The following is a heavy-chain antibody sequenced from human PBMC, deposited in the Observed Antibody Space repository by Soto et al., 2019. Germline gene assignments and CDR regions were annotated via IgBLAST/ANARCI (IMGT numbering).Heavy chain of an antibody. CDR1: GFTFSSYW. J-gene: IGHJ4*02. D-gene: IGHD2-15*01. V-gene: IGHV3-74*01. Sequence: PGGSLRLSCAASGFTFSSYWMHWVRQAPGKGLVWVSRINSDGSSTSYADSVKGRFTISRDNSKNTLYLQMNSLRIEDTAVYHCVKERPFKWSDYWGQGTLVTVSS. CDR3: VKERPFKWSDY. CDR2: INSDGSST.